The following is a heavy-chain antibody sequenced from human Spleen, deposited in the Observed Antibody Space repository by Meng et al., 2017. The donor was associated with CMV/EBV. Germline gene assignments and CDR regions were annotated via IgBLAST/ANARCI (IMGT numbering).Heavy chain of an antibody. CDR3: ARDRGGYGNDFDY. D-gene: IGHD5-12*01. Sequence: GESLKISCAASGFTFSNYAMHWVRQAPGKGLEWVAVISYDGSNKYYADSVKGRFTISRDNSKNTLYLQMNSLRPEDTAVYYCARDRGGYGNDFDYWGQGTLVTVSS. CDR1: GFTFSNYA. V-gene: IGHV3-30*04. CDR2: ISYDGSNK. J-gene: IGHJ4*02.